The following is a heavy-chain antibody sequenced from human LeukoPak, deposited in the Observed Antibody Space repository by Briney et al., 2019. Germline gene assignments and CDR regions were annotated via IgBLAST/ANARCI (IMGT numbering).Heavy chain of an antibody. Sequence: ASVKGSCKASGYTFTNSGVRWVRHAPGQGLEWMGWITADNGNTHYAQNFQGRVTMPTDTSTSTVSMEWRGLRSDDTAVCYCARGAGYDYVWKSYRYYDFWGQGTLVTVSS. CDR2: ITADNGNT. J-gene: IGHJ4*02. CDR3: ARGAGYDYVWKSYRYYDF. D-gene: IGHD3-16*02. V-gene: IGHV1-18*01. CDR1: GYTFTNSG.